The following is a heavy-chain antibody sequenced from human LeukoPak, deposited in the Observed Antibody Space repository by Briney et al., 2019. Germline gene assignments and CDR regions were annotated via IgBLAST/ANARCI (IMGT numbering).Heavy chain of an antibody. J-gene: IGHJ4*02. CDR3: TAHRYWGGDCYCFVF. CDR2: IKSKASGGTT. CDR1: GFGFSPSW. V-gene: IGHV3-15*01. Sequence: GGSLTLSCAASGFGFSPSWLTWVRQAPGKGLEWVGRIKSKASGGTTDYSASVKGRFTISRDDSTNMLYLQINNLKTEETAVYYCTAHRYWGGDCYCFVFWGQGNLVSVSS. D-gene: IGHD2-21*02.